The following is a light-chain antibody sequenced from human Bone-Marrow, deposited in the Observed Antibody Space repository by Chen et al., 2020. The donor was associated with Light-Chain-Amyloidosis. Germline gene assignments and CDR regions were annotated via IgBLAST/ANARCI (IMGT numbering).Light chain of an antibody. V-gene: IGLV3-25*03. CDR3: QSAYSSGTYEVI. J-gene: IGLJ2*01. Sequence: SYELTQPPSVSVSPGQTARITCSGDALPTKYAYCYQQKPGQDPVLVIHRDTERPSGISERFSGSSSGPTAKLTISGVQAEDEADYHCQSAYSSGTYEVIFGGGTKRTVL. CDR2: RDT. CDR1: ALPTKY.